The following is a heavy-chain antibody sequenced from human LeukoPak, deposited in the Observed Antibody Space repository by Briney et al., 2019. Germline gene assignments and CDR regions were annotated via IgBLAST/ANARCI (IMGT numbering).Heavy chain of an antibody. CDR1: GGSFSGYY. Sequence: SETLSLTCAVYGGSFSGYYWSWIRQPPGKGLEWIGEINHSGSTNYNPSLKSRVTISVDTSKNQFSLKLSSVTAADTAVYYCARRPGSRRFDYRGQGTLVTVSS. CDR3: ARRPGSRRFDY. D-gene: IGHD1-26*01. CDR2: INHSGST. V-gene: IGHV4-34*01. J-gene: IGHJ4*02.